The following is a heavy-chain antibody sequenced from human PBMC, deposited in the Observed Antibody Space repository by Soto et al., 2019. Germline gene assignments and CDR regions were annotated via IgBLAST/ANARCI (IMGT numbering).Heavy chain of an antibody. J-gene: IGHJ6*02. CDR1: GFTFSSYA. V-gene: IGHV3-30-3*01. Sequence: GSLRLSCAASGFTFSSYAMHWVRQAPGKGLEWVAVISSDGSNKYYADSVKGRFTISRDNSKNTLYLQMNSLRAEDTAVYYCARSIAAYTSYYHYDGLDVWGQGTTVTVSS. CDR3: ARSIAAYTSYYHYDGLDV. D-gene: IGHD6-25*01. CDR2: ISSDGSNK.